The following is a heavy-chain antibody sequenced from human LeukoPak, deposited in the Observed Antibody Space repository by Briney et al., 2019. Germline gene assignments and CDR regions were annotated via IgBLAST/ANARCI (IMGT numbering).Heavy chain of an antibody. Sequence: GESLKISCKGSGYTFSDYWIGWVRQIPGKGLEWMGIIYPGNSDTRYSPSFQGQVTISADKSISTAYLQWSSLKASDSSMYYCARRSGNGSGSYYLFDYWGQGTLVTVSS. J-gene: IGHJ4*02. D-gene: IGHD3-10*01. CDR3: ARRSGNGSGSYYLFDY. CDR1: GYTFSDYW. CDR2: IYPGNSDT. V-gene: IGHV5-51*01.